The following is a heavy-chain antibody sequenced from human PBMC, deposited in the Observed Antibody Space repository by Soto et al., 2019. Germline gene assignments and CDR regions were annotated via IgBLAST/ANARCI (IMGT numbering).Heavy chain of an antibody. J-gene: IGHJ6*02. Sequence: QVQLVESGGGVVQPGRSLRLSCAASGFTFSNYGMHWVRQAPGKGLEWVAFISYDGSNRYFADSVKGRFTISRDNSENTLYLQMNSLRPEGTAVYYCAKDRSSFRDYYYYDMDVWGQGTSVTVSS. CDR3: AKDRSSFRDYYYYDMDV. CDR2: ISYDGSNR. V-gene: IGHV3-30*18. CDR1: GFTFSNYG. D-gene: IGHD6-6*01.